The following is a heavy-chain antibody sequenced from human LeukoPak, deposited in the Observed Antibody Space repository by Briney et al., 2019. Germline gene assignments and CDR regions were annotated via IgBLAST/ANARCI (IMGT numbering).Heavy chain of an antibody. CDR3: AREDGYCSGGNCYSYFDS. D-gene: IGHD2-15*01. V-gene: IGHV3-7*01. CDR2: IKKTGSET. CDR1: GFTFSHFW. Sequence: GGSLRLSCAASGFTFSHFWMSWVPQAPGKGLEWVAYIKKTGSETYYVDSVKGRFTITRDNTRSSLFLQMYSLRAEDTAVYFCAREDGYCSGGNCYSYFDSWGQGTLVTVSS. J-gene: IGHJ4*02.